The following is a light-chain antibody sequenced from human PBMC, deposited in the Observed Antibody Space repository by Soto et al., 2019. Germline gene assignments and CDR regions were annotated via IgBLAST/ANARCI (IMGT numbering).Light chain of an antibody. CDR2: GNN. CDR1: SSNIGAGFD. CDR3: QSYDSSQSGSWV. V-gene: IGLV1-40*01. Sequence: QSVLTQPPSVSGAPGQRVTISCTGSSSNIGAGFDVHWYQQLPGTAPQLLIYGNNNRPSGVPDRFSGSKSGTSASLAITGLQAEDEADYYCQSYDSSQSGSWVFGGGTKLTVL. J-gene: IGLJ3*02.